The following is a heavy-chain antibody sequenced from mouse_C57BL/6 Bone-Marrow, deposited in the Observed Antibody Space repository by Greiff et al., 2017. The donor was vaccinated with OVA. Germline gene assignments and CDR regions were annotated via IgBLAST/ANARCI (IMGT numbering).Heavy chain of an antibody. Sequence: VQLQQPGAELVRPGSSVKLSCKASGYTFTSYWMHWVKQRPIQGLEWIGNIDPSDSETHYNQKFKDKATLTVDKSSSTAYMQLSSLTSEDSAVYYCAREDYDGSRAYWGQGTLVTVSA. CDR1: GYTFTSYW. CDR2: IDPSDSET. CDR3: AREDYDGSRAY. D-gene: IGHD1-1*01. V-gene: IGHV1-52*01. J-gene: IGHJ3*01.